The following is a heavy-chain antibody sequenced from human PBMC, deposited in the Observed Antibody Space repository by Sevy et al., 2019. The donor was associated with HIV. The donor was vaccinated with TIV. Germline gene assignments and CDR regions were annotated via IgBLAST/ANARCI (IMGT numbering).Heavy chain of an antibody. CDR2: IIPIFGTA. Sequence: ASVKVSCKASGGTFSSYAISWVRQAPGQGLEWMGGIIPIFGTANYAQKFQGRVTITADESTSTAYMELSSLRSEDTAVYYCARDLVRYCSSTSCYGGFDPWGQGTLVTVSS. J-gene: IGHJ5*02. D-gene: IGHD2-2*01. V-gene: IGHV1-69*13. CDR1: GGTFSSYA. CDR3: ARDLVRYCSSTSCYGGFDP.